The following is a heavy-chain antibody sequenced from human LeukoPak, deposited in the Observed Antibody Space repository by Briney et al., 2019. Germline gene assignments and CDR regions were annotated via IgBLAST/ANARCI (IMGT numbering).Heavy chain of an antibody. CDR2: ISGSGGST. J-gene: IGHJ4*02. V-gene: IGHV3-23*01. CDR3: AADGSGWYGDY. D-gene: IGHD6-19*01. CDR1: GFTFSSYA. Sequence: GGSLRLSCAASGFTFSSYAMSWARQAPGKGLEWVSAISGSGGSTYYADSVKGRFTISRDNSKNTLYLQMNSLRAEDTAVYYCAADGSGWYGDYWGQGTLVTVSS.